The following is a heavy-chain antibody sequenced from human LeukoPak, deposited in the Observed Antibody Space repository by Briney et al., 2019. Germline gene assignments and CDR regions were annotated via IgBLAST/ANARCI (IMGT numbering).Heavy chain of an antibody. Sequence: SVKVSCKASGGTFSSYAISWVRQAPGQGLEWMGRIIPILGIANYAQKFQGRVTITADKSTSTAYMGLSSLRSEDTAVYYCARAPKSATEVFTYYFDYWGQGTLVTVSS. V-gene: IGHV1-69*04. D-gene: IGHD4-23*01. CDR2: IIPILGIA. J-gene: IGHJ4*02. CDR3: ARAPKSATEVFTYYFDY. CDR1: GGTFSSYA.